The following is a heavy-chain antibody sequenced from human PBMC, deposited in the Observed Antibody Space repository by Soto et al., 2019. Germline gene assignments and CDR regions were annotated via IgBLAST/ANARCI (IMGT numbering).Heavy chain of an antibody. CDR3: ARGRPDGARLDP. Sequence: QVQLQESGPGLVKPSQTLSLTCTVSGGSISSGDYYWRWIRQPPGKGLVWIGYIYHSGSPYYNPSLKSRVTISVDTSKNQFSLKLSSVTAADTAVYDCARGRPDGARLDPWGQGTLVTVSS. D-gene: IGHD6-6*01. V-gene: IGHV4-30-4*01. CDR2: IYHSGSP. CDR1: GGSISSGDYY. J-gene: IGHJ5*02.